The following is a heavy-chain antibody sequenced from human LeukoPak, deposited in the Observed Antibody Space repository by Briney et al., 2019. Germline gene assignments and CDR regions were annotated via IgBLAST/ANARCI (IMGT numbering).Heavy chain of an antibody. D-gene: IGHD3-22*01. J-gene: IGHJ4*02. V-gene: IGHV3-23*01. CDR3: AKDRPNYYGTNGHYYRRDGDC. CDR2: TSSSGETT. Sequence: RGSLRLSCVASGFTFSSYAMSWVRQAAGKGLEWVSSTSSSGETTYYADSVKGRFTISRDNSRNTLYLQMNSLRAEDTAVYYCAKDRPNYYGTNGHYYRRDGDCWGQGTLVTVPS. CDR1: GFTFSSYA.